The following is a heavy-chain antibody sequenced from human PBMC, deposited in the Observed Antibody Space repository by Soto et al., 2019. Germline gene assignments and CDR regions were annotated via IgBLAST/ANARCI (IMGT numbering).Heavy chain of an antibody. J-gene: IGHJ6*02. CDR2: TYYRSKWYN. D-gene: IGHD3-22*01. Sequence: SQTLSLTCGISGDSVSSNSAAWNWIRQSPSRGLEWLGRTYYRSKWYNDYAVSVKSRITINPDTSKNQFSLQLNSVTPEDTAVYYCARVSRDDSSGYYYAHNYHGMEVWGQGTTVTVSS. V-gene: IGHV6-1*01. CDR1: GDSVSSNSAA. CDR3: ARVSRDDSSGYYYAHNYHGMEV.